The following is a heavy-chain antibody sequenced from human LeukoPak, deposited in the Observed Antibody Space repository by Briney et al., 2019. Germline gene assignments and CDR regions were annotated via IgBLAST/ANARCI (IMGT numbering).Heavy chain of an antibody. D-gene: IGHD2-2*01. Sequence: GGSLRLSCAASGFTFSSYAMHWVRQAPGKGLEWVAVISYDGSNKYYADSVKGRFTISRDNSKNTLYLQMNSLRAEDTAVYYCASPYCSSTSCYPSYYYYGMDVWGQGTTVTVSS. CDR1: GFTFSSYA. CDR2: ISYDGSNK. V-gene: IGHV3-30-3*01. CDR3: ASPYCSSTSCYPSYYYYGMDV. J-gene: IGHJ6*02.